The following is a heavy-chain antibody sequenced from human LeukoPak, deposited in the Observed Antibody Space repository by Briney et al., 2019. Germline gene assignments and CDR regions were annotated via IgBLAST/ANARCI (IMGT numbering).Heavy chain of an antibody. D-gene: IGHD3-3*01. J-gene: IGHJ4*02. CDR2: INHSGST. V-gene: IGHV4-34*01. Sequence: SETLSLTCAVYGGSFSGYYWSWIRQPPGKGLEWIGEINHSGSTNYNPSLKSRVTISVDTSKNQFSLKLSSVTAADTAVYYCARARRSGYWGRSVDYWGQGTLVTVSS. CDR1: GGSFSGYY. CDR3: ARARRSGYWGRSVDY.